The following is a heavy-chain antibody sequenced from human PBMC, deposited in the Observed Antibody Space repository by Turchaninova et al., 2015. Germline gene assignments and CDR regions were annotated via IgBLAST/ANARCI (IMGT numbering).Heavy chain of an antibody. D-gene: IGHD3-10*01. J-gene: IGHJ4*02. CDR1: GGSISGYY. CDR3: ARGRGGDGHFEH. Sequence: QVQLQESGPGLVKPSETLSLTCTVSGGSISGYYWNWIRQPPGKGLEWIGYIYYSGGTNYSPSLSNRVTMSVDTSENQFSLKLNSVTAADTAVYYCARGRGGDGHFEHWGQGLLVTVSS. V-gene: IGHV4-59*01. CDR2: IYYSGGT.